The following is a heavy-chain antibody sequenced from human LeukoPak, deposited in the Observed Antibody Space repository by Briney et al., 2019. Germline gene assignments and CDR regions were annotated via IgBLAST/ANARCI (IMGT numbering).Heavy chain of an antibody. J-gene: IGHJ4*02. CDR3: AKGRAIETRGAIIPHFDY. CDR2: IWYGGSNK. D-gene: IGHD3-10*01. Sequence: RRSLRLSCAASGFTFSSYGMHWVRQAPGMGLEWVAVIWYGGSNKYYADSVKGRFTISRDNSKNTLYLQMNSLRAEDTAVYYCAKGRAIETRGAIIPHFDYWGQGTLVTVSS. CDR1: GFTFSSYG. V-gene: IGHV3-33*06.